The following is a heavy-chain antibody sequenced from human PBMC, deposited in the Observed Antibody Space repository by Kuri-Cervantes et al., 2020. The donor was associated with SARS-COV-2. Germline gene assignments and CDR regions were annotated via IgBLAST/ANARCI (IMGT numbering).Heavy chain of an antibody. J-gene: IGHJ5*02. CDR1: GGSISSYY. CDR2: IYYSGST. Sequence: SETLSLTCTVSGGSISSYYWSWIRQPPGKGLEWIGYIYYSGSTNCNPSLKSRVTISVDTSKNKFSLKLSSVTAADTAVYYCARQDPIAVAGSYWFDPWGPGTLVTVSS. CDR3: ARQDPIAVAGSYWFDP. V-gene: IGHV4-59*08. D-gene: IGHD6-19*01.